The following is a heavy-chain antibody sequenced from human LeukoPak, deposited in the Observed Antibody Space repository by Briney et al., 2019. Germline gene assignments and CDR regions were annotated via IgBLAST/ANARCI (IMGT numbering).Heavy chain of an antibody. J-gene: IGHJ4*02. CDR1: GGSISSGGYY. Sequence: PSETLSLTCTVSGGSISSGGYYWSWIRQHPGKGLEWIGYIYYSGSTYYNPSLKSRVTISVNTSKNQFSLKLSSVTAADTAVYYCARGPRITMVRGVIPEPFDYWGQGTLDTVSS. D-gene: IGHD3-10*01. V-gene: IGHV4-31*03. CDR2: IYYSGST. CDR3: ARGPRITMVRGVIPEPFDY.